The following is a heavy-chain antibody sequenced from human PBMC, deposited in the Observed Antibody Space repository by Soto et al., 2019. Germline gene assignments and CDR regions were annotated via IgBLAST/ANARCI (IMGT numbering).Heavy chain of an antibody. J-gene: IGHJ1*01. Sequence: ASVKVSCKASGGTFSSYTISWVRQAPGQGLEWMGRIIPILGIANYAQKFQGRVTITADKSTSTAYMELSSLRSEDTAVYYCARDPDYGDYKFQHWGQGTLVTVSS. CDR1: GGTFSSYT. V-gene: IGHV1-69*04. D-gene: IGHD4-17*01. CDR3: ARDPDYGDYKFQH. CDR2: IIPILGIA.